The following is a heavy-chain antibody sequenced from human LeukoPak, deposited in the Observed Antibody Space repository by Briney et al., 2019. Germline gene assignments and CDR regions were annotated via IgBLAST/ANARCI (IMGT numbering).Heavy chain of an antibody. CDR3: AKDSSLDYGDYDAFDY. J-gene: IGHJ4*02. Sequence: GGSLRLSCAASGFTFDDYAMHWVRQAPGKGLEWVSGISWNSGSIGYADSVKGRFTISRDNAKNSLYLQMNSPRAEDTALYYCAKDSSLDYGDYDAFDYWGQGTLVTVSS. CDR2: ISWNSGSI. V-gene: IGHV3-9*01. D-gene: IGHD4-17*01. CDR1: GFTFDDYA.